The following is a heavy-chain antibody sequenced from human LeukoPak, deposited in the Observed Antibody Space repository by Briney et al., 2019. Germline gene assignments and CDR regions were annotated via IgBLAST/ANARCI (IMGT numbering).Heavy chain of an antibody. Sequence: SETLSLTCAVYGGSFSGYYWSWIRQPPGKGLEWIGEINHSGSTNYNPSLKSRVTISVDTSKNQFSLKLSSVTAADTAVYYCAQILDWLSPGAFDIWGQGTMVTVSS. J-gene: IGHJ3*02. V-gene: IGHV4-34*01. CDR1: GGSFSGYY. CDR2: INHSGST. CDR3: AQILDWLSPGAFDI. D-gene: IGHD3-3*01.